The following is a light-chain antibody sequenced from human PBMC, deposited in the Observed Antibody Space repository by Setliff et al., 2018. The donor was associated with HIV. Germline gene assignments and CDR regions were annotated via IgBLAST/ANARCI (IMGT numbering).Light chain of an antibody. Sequence: QSVLTQPRSVSGSPGQSVTISCTGTSSDVGGYNYVSWYQQYPGKAPKLMIYDVSKGPSGVPDRSSGSKSGNTASLTISGLQGEDEADYYCCSYAGNYAVVFGGGTKVTVL. CDR1: SSDVGGYNY. CDR2: DVS. J-gene: IGLJ2*01. V-gene: IGLV2-11*01. CDR3: CSYAGNYAVV.